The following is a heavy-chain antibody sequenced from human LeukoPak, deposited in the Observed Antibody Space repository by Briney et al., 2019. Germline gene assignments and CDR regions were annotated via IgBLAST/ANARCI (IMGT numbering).Heavy chain of an antibody. CDR3: ARLPRYCSGGSCYKFDP. CDR1: GYSFTSYW. Sequence: RGESLKISCKGSGYSFTSYWIGWVRQMPGKGLEWMGIIYPGDSDTRYSPSFQGQVTISADKSISTAYLQWSSLKASDTAMYYCARLPRYCSGGSCYKFDPWGQGTLVTVSS. V-gene: IGHV5-51*01. J-gene: IGHJ5*02. D-gene: IGHD2-15*01. CDR2: IYPGDSDT.